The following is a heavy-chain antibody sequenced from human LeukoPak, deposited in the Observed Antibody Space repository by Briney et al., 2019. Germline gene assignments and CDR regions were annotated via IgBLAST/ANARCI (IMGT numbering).Heavy chain of an antibody. CDR1: GFTFSGYP. D-gene: IGHD1-7*01. CDR3: TTGGSVMVAGTRAFDI. V-gene: IGHV3-30-3*01. CDR2: ISYDGSNK. J-gene: IGHJ3*02. Sequence: PGGSLRLSCAASGFTFSGYPIHWVRQAPGKGLEWVAVISYDGSNKYYADSVKGRFTISRDDSQGTLYLQMNSLKTEDTAVYYCTTGGSVMVAGTRAFDIWGQGTMVTVSS.